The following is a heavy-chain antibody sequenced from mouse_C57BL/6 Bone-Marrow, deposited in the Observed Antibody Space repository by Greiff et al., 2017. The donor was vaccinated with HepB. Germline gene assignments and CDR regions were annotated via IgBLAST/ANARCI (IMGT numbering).Heavy chain of an antibody. V-gene: IGHV5-17*01. CDR3: ARGGIYYDYDEDY. CDR1: GFTFSDYG. J-gene: IGHJ2*01. Sequence: DVKLVESGGGLVKPGGSLKLSCAASGFTFSDYGMHWVRQAPEKGLEWVAYISSGSSTIYYADTVKGRFTISRDNAKNTLFLQMTSLRSEDTAMYYCARGGIYYDYDEDYWGQGTTRTVSS. CDR2: ISSGSSTI. D-gene: IGHD2-4*01.